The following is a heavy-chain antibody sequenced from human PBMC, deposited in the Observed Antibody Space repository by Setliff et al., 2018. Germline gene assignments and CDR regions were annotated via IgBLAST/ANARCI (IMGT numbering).Heavy chain of an antibody. D-gene: IGHD2-2*01. CDR3: ARAPLMVVVPPDAHRFDP. CDR1: GYSFINYG. CDR2: ISPYKSDT. V-gene: IGHV1-18*01. Sequence: ASVKVSCKASGYSFINYGTTWVRQAPGQGLEWMGWISPYKSDTNYAQKFQGRVSMTTDTSTSTAYMELRNLRSDDTALYYCARAPLMVVVPPDAHRFDPWGQGTLVTVSS. J-gene: IGHJ5*02.